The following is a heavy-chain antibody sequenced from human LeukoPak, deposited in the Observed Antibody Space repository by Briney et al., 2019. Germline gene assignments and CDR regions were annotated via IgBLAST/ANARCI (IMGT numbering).Heavy chain of an antibody. V-gene: IGHV4-39*01. CDR3: ARQASDYFYYYMDV. J-gene: IGHJ6*03. CDR2: IYYSGTA. CDR1: GGSISTSNYY. Sequence: SETLSLTCTVSGGSISTSNYYWGWIRQPPGTGLEWIGTIYYSGTAYYNPSLESRVTISEDTSKNQFSLMLRSVTAADTAVYFCARQASDYFYYYMDVWGKGTTVTVSS.